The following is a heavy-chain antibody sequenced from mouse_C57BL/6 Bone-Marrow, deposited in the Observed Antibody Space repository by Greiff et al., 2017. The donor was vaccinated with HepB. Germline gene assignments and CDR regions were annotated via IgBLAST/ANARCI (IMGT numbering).Heavy chain of an antibody. CDR1: GYAFSSSW. CDR2: IYPGDGDT. CDR3: ARMYYGSFYYYAMDY. D-gene: IGHD1-1*01. J-gene: IGHJ4*01. Sequence: QVQLQQSGPELVKPGASVKISCKASGYAFSSSWMNWVKQRPGKGLEWIGRIYPGDGDTNYNGKFKGKATLTADKSSSTAYMQLSSLTSEDSAVYFCARMYYGSFYYYAMDYWGQGTSVTVSS. V-gene: IGHV1-82*01.